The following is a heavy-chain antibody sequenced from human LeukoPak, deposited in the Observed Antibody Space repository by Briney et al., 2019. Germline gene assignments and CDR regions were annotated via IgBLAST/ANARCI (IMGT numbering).Heavy chain of an antibody. CDR2: ISYSGNT. CDR3: ARENYFARSGHTLRYFDL. Sequence: HPSETLSLTCTVSGGSISSGGYYWSWIRQHPGKGLEWIGYISYSGNTYYNPSLKGRLAISVDTSKNQFSLKLSSVTAADTAVYFCARENYFARSGHTLRYFDLWGRGPLVTVSS. CDR1: GGSISSGGYY. V-gene: IGHV4-31*02. J-gene: IGHJ2*01. D-gene: IGHD3-22*01.